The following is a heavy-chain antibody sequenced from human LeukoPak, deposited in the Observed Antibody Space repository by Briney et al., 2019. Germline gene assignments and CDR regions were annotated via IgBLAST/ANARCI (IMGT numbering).Heavy chain of an antibody. CDR2: ISSSSSYI. V-gene: IGHV3-21*01. CDR1: GFTFSSYS. Sequence: GGSLRLSCAASGFTFSSYSMNWVRQAPGKGLEWVSSISSSSSYIYYADSVKGRFTISRDNAKNSLYLQMNSLRAEDTAVYYCARAYGVVVTAASPYWGQGTLVTVSS. D-gene: IGHD2-21*02. J-gene: IGHJ4*02. CDR3: ARAYGVVVTAASPY.